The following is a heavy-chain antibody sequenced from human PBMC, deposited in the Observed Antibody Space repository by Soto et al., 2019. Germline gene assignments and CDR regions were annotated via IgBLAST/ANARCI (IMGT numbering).Heavy chain of an antibody. CDR2: ISDGNGNT. V-gene: IGHV1-3*01. J-gene: IGHJ3*02. D-gene: IGHD5-18*01. CDR1: GYTFHSYA. Sequence: ASVKVSCKASGYTFHSYAMNWVRRAPGQRLEGMGWISDGNGNTIYSQKFQARVTITSDTSASTAYMELSSLRSEDAAVYYCASTVASCAYTYGRIGCAFDIGGQGTMVTVS. CDR3: ASTVASCAYTYGRIGCAFDI.